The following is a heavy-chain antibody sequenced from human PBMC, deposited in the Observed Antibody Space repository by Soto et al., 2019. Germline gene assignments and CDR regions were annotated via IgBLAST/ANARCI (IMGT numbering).Heavy chain of an antibody. CDR1: GFTVISNY. CDR3: AREGNSANDAFDI. CDR2: IYSGGST. V-gene: IGHV3-53*04. J-gene: IGHJ3*02. D-gene: IGHD1-1*01. Sequence: LRLSCAASGFTVISNYMSWVRQAPGKGLEWVSVIYSGGSTYYADSVKGRFTISRHNSKNTLYLQMNSLRAEDTAVYYCAREGNSANDAFDIWGQGTMVTVSS.